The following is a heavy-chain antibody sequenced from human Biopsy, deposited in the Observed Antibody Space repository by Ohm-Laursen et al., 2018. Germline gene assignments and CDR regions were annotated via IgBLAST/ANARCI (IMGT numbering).Heavy chain of an antibody. CDR3: ARGGYYYDSLAYYYWFDP. Sequence: SSPKVSPKASRYTPSNFIVNRGPQAPGQGLEWLGGINAKTGDTNYAQKFQGRVTMTRDTSISTAYVDLSSLRSVDTAVYYIARGGYYYDSLAYYYWFDPWGQGTLVTVSS. D-gene: IGHD3-22*01. CDR2: INAKTGDT. V-gene: IGHV1-2*02. J-gene: IGHJ5*02. CDR1: RYTPSNFI.